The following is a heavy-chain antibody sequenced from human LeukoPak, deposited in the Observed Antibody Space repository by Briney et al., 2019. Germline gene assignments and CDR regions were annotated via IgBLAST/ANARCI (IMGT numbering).Heavy chain of an antibody. J-gene: IGHJ4*02. V-gene: IGHV3-30*04. CDR3: ARSRDGYNRLFDY. D-gene: IGHD5-24*01. CDR2: ISYDGSNK. CDR1: GFTFSSYA. Sequence: PGGSLRLSCAASGFTFSSYAMHWVRQAPGKGLEWVAVISYDGSNKYYADSVKGRFTISRDNSKNTLYLQMNSLRAEDTAVYYCARSRDGYNRLFDYWGQGTLVTVSS.